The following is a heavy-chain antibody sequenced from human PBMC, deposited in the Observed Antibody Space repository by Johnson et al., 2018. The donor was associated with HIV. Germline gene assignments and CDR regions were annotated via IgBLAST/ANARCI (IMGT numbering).Heavy chain of an antibody. CDR1: GFTFSSYW. D-gene: IGHD1-1*01. CDR2: INSDGSRT. Sequence: VQLVESGGGVVQPGRSLRLSCAASGFTFSSYWMHWVRQAPGKGLVWVSRINSDGSRTSYADSVKGRFTISRDNAKNSLYLQMNSLRAEDTALYYCAKDMLERPHDAFDIWGQGTMVTVSS. J-gene: IGHJ3*02. CDR3: AKDMLERPHDAFDI. V-gene: IGHV3-74*01.